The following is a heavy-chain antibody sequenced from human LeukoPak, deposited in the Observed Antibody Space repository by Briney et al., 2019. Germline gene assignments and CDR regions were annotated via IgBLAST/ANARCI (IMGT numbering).Heavy chain of an antibody. CDR2: VSSSSSYI. J-gene: IGHJ4*02. CDR1: GFTISSYS. Sequence: GGSLRLSCAASGFTISSYSMNWVRQAPGKGLEWVSSVSSSSSYIYYADSVKGRFTISRDNAKNSLYLQMNSLRAEDTAVYYCARDTGYCSSTSCPGPDFDYWGQRTLVTVSS. CDR3: ARDTGYCSSTSCPGPDFDY. V-gene: IGHV3-21*01. D-gene: IGHD2-2*01.